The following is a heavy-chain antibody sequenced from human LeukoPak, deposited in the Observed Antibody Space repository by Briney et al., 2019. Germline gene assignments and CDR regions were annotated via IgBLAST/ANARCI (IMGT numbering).Heavy chain of an antibody. D-gene: IGHD2-2*01. J-gene: IGHJ4*02. Sequence: GGSLRLSCAASGFTFTNYAMRWVRQAPGKGLEWVSGITGSGGSTYYADSVKGRFTISRDNSKNTLYLQMNSLRAEDTAVYYCAREARYCSSSSCDYFDYWGQGTLVTVSS. V-gene: IGHV3-23*01. CDR2: ITGSGGST. CDR3: AREARYCSSSSCDYFDY. CDR1: GFTFTNYA.